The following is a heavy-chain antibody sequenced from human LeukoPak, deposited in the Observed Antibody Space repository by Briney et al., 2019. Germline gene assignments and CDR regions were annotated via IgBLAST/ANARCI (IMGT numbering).Heavy chain of an antibody. V-gene: IGHV3-64*01. CDR3: ARHIAAAGFDY. J-gene: IGHJ4*02. CDR1: GFTFSSYA. CDR2: ISSNGGST. D-gene: IGHD6-13*01. Sequence: PGGSLRLSCAAPGFTFSSYAMHWVRQAPGKGLEYVSAISSNGGSTYYANSVKGRFTISRDNSKNTLYLQMGSLRAEDMAVYYCARHIAAAGFDYWGQGTLVTVSS.